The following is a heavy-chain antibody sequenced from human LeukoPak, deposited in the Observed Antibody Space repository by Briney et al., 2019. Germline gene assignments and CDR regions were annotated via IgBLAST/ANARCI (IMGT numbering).Heavy chain of an antibody. Sequence: HPGGSLRLSCAASGFTFSSHAMHWVRQAPGKGLDWVAFIWADGSDQEYADSVKGRFTVSRDNSKNTLYLQMNSLRAEDTAVYYCAKEGGSGSYLDYWGQGTLVTVSS. CDR3: AKEGGSGSYLDY. D-gene: IGHD1-26*01. CDR1: GFTFSSHA. CDR2: IWADGSDQ. J-gene: IGHJ4*02. V-gene: IGHV3-30*02.